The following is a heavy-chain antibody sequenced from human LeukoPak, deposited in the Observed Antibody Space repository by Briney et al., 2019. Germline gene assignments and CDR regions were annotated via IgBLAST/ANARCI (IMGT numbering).Heavy chain of an antibody. V-gene: IGHV4-59*08. CDR1: GGSISGYY. CDR2: IYYSGST. Sequence: PSETLSLTCTVSGGSISGYYWSWIRQPPGKGLEWIAYIYYSGSTKYNPSLKSRVTISVDTSRDQFSPKLSSVTAADTAVYYCARHGGSSSSRSSFDPWGQGTLVTVSS. D-gene: IGHD1-26*01. J-gene: IGHJ5*02. CDR3: ARHGGSSSSRSSFDP.